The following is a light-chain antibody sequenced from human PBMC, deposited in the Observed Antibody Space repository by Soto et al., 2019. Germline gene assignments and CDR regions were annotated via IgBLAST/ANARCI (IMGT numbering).Light chain of an antibody. CDR1: QSISGW. J-gene: IGKJ1*01. Sequence: DIRMTQSPSTLSASVGDRVTITCRASQSISGWLAWYQQNPGKAPKLLIYKASTFESGVPSRFSGSGSGTEFTLTISSLQPDDFATYYCQQYNTYRSWTFGQGTKVEIK. V-gene: IGKV1-5*03. CDR3: QQYNTYRSWT. CDR2: KAS.